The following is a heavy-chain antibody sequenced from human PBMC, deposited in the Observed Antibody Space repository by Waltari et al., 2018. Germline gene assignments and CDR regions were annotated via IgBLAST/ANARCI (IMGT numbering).Heavy chain of an antibody. V-gene: IGHV4-34*01. CDR2: INHSGST. CDR3: ARAIVVLLSPPDYFDY. CDR1: GGSFSGYY. D-gene: IGHD2-15*01. J-gene: IGHJ4*02. Sequence: QVQLQQWGAGLLKPSETLSLTCAVYGGSFSGYYWSWIRQPPGKGLEWIGEINHSGSTNYTPSLKGRVTISVDTSKNQVSLKLSSVTAADTAVYYCARAIVVLLSPPDYFDYWGQGTLVTVSS.